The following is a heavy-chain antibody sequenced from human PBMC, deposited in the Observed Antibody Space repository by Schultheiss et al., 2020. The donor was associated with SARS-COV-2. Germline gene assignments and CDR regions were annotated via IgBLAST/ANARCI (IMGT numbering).Heavy chain of an antibody. CDR1: GFTFSDYY. D-gene: IGHD3-16*02. CDR3: AREEQPNDYVWGSYRPRRVDY. J-gene: IGHJ4*02. V-gene: IGHV3-11*06. CDR2: ISSSSSYT. Sequence: GGSLKLSCAASGFTFSDYYMSWIRQAPGKGLEWVSYISSSSSYTNYADSVKGRFTISRDNAKNSLYLQMNSLRAEDTAVYYCAREEQPNDYVWGSYRPRRVDYWGQGTLVTVSS.